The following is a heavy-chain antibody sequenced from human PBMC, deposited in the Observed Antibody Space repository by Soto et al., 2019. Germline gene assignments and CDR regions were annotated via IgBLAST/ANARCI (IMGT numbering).Heavy chain of an antibody. CDR3: AKNFGSHNVFDV. CDR2: ISGSGDRT. J-gene: IGHJ3*01. Sequence: EVQLLESGGGLVQPGGSLRLSCAASGFTFSNYAMNWVRQGPGKGPEWVSSISGSGDRTYYADSVKGRFTISRDNSENTLYLQLSTLRGEDTAIYYCAKNFGSHNVFDVWGQGTVVTVSS. CDR1: GFTFSNYA. D-gene: IGHD3-10*01. V-gene: IGHV3-23*01.